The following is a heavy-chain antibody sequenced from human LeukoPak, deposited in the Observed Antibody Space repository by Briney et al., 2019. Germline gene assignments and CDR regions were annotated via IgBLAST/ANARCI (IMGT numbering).Heavy chain of an antibody. CDR2: IIGSCGAT. CDR3: AKDPAVSSGCYLGYYYYYMDV. V-gene: IGHV3-23*01. CDR1: GFTFNTYG. J-gene: IGHJ6*03. D-gene: IGHD6-19*01. Sequence: PGGTLRLSCAASGFTFNTYGMSWVRQAPGKGLEWVSGIIGSCGATYYADSVQGVFTTSRDNSKNSLYLQMNSLSAEDTAVYYCAKDPAVSSGCYLGYYYYYMDVWGKGTTVAISS.